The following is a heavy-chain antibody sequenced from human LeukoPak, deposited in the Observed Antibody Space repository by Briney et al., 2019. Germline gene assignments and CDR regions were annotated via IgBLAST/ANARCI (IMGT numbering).Heavy chain of an antibody. V-gene: IGHV1-18*01. D-gene: IGHD2-2*01. CDR3: ARVSAYCTTTSCHDY. CDR1: GYTFTNYS. CDR2: ISAYNGNA. J-gene: IGHJ4*02. Sequence: ASVKVSCKASGYTFTNYSVSWVRQAPGQGLEWMGWISAYNGNADYPQKLQGRVTMTTDTSTSTAYMELRSLRSDDTAIYYCARVSAYCTTTSCHDYWGQGTLVTVSS.